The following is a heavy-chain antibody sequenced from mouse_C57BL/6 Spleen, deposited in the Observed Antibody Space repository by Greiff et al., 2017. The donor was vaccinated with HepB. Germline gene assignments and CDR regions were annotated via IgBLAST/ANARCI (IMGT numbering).Heavy chain of an antibody. Sequence: VQLQQSGAELVRPGTSVKVSCKASGYAFTNYLIEWVKQRPGQGLEWIGVINPGSGGTNYNEKFKGKATLTADKSSSTAYMQLSSLTSEDSAVYFCASGDLTGYYFDYWGQGTTLTVSS. CDR2: INPGSGGT. V-gene: IGHV1-54*01. CDR1: GYAFTNYL. J-gene: IGHJ2*01. D-gene: IGHD4-1*01. CDR3: ASGDLTGYYFDY.